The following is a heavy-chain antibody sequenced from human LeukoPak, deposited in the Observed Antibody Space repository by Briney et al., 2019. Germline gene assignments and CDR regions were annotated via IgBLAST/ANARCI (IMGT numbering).Heavy chain of an antibody. J-gene: IGHJ4*02. V-gene: IGHV3-7*03. CDR3: TRSSGWYNYFDY. CDR2: IKQDGSEK. CDR1: GFTFSSYW. Sequence: GGSLRLSCAASGFTFSSYWMSWVRQAPGKGLEWVANIKQDGSEKYYVDSVKGRFTISRDNAKKYLYLQMNSLSSEDVALYYCTRSSGWYNYFDYWGQGTLVTVSS. D-gene: IGHD6-19*01.